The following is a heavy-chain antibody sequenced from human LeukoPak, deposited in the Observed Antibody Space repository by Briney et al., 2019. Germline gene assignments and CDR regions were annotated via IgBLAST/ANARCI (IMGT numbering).Heavy chain of an antibody. CDR1: GYTFTGYY. V-gene: IGHV1-2*02. CDR2: IYPNSGGT. Sequence: ASVKVSCKASGYTFTGYYIHWLRQAPGQGLEWMGWIYPNSGGTDFAPEFQGRVTMTRDTSITTAYMEVRSLRSDDTAVYYCARDLDPYSSSWLGYWGQGTLVTVSS. J-gene: IGHJ4*02. D-gene: IGHD6-6*01. CDR3: ARDLDPYSSSWLGY.